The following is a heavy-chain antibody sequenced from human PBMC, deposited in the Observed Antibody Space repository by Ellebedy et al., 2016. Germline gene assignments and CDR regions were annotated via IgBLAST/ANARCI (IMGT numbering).Heavy chain of an antibody. CDR3: ASSGIAVAGTNYFYGMDV. V-gene: IGHV4-39*07. J-gene: IGHJ6*02. CDR2: IYYSGST. D-gene: IGHD6-19*01. CDR1: GGSISSSSYY. Sequence: SETLSLTXTVSGGSISSSSYYWGWIRQPPGKGLEWIGSIYYSGSTYYNPSLKSRVTISVDTSKNQFSLKLSSVTAADTAVYYCASSGIAVAGTNYFYGMDVWGQGTTVTVSS.